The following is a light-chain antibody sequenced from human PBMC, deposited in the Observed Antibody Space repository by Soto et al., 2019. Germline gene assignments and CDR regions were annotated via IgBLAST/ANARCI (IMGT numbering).Light chain of an antibody. V-gene: IGKV1-33*01. J-gene: IGKJ2*01. CDR1: QDISNY. CDR2: DAS. Sequence: DIQMTQSPSSLSASVGDSVPITCQASQDISNYLNWSQQKPGNAPKLLIYDASNLETGVPSRFSGSGSGTDFTFTISSVQPEDIAPYYCQQLYTFGQGTKLEIK. CDR3: QQLYT.